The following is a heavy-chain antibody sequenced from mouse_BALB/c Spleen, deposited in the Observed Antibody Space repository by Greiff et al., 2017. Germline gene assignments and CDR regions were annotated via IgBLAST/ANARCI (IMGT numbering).Heavy chain of an antibody. CDR1: GYTFTEYI. D-gene: IGHD2-14*01. Sequence: QVQLQQSGAELVKPGASVKLSCKASGYTFTEYIIHWVKPRPGQGLEWIGWFYPGSGSIKYNEKFKDKATLTADKSSSTVYMELSRLTSEDSAVYFCARHERRYGDVPYAMDYWGQGTSVTVSS. CDR2: FYPGSGSI. CDR3: ARHERRYGDVPYAMDY. V-gene: IGHV1-62-2*01. J-gene: IGHJ4*01.